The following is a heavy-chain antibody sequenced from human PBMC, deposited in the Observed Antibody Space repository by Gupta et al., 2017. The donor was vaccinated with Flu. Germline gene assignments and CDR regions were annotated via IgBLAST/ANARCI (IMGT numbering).Heavy chain of an antibody. Sequence: EVQLVESGGGLVQPGRSLRLYCTASGFTFGEYAMRWFRQAPGKGLEWVGFIRSKAYGWTTEYAASVKGRFTISRDDSKSIAYLQMNSLKTEDTAVYYCTRGDIVVPATDFDYWGQGTLVTVSS. CDR3: TRGDIVVPATDFDY. CDR1: GFTFGEYA. D-gene: IGHD2-2*01. CDR2: IRSKAYGWTT. V-gene: IGHV3-49*03. J-gene: IGHJ4*02.